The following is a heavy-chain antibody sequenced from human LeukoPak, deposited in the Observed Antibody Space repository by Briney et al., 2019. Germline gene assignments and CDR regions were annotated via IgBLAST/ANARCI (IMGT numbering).Heavy chain of an antibody. Sequence: GGSLRLSCQTSGLLFSNYGMHWVRQAPGKGLEWVAFVRYDESNEYYADSVKGRFTISRDNSRNTLYLQRNSLRAEDTGVYSCAKDSNSGYVSVGPDYWGLGTLVTVSS. CDR3: AKDSNSGYVSVGPDY. CDR1: GLLFSNYG. J-gene: IGHJ4*02. D-gene: IGHD5-12*01. CDR2: VRYDESNE. V-gene: IGHV3-30*02.